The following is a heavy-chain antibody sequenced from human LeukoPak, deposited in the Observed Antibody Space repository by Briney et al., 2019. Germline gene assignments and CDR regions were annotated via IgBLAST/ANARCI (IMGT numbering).Heavy chain of an antibody. CDR2: MNPNSGNT. J-gene: IGHJ4*02. D-gene: IGHD2-15*01. CDR1: GYTFTSYD. Sequence: ASVKVSCKASGYTFTSYDINWVRQATGQGLEWMGWMNPNSGNTGYAQKFQGRVTITRNTSISTAYMELSSLRSEDTAVYYCAKAPVTTCRGAFCYPFDYWGLGTLATVSS. V-gene: IGHV1-8*03. CDR3: AKAPVTTCRGAFCYPFDY.